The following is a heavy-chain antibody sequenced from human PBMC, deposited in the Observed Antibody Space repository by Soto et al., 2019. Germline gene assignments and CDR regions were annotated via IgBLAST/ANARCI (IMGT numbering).Heavy chain of an antibody. Sequence: APVKVSCKASGYTFTSYAMHWVRQAPGQRLEWMGWINAGNGNTKYSQKFQGRVTITRDTSASTAYMELSSLRSEDTAVYYCARVLFADRIAAAGILGYWGQGTLVTVS. CDR3: ARVLFADRIAAAGILGY. J-gene: IGHJ4*02. CDR1: GYTFTSYA. V-gene: IGHV1-3*01. D-gene: IGHD6-13*01. CDR2: INAGNGNT.